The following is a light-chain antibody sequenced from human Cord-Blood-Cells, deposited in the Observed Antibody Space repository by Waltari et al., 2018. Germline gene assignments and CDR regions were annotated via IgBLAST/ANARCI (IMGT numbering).Light chain of an antibody. J-gene: IGLJ3*02. CDR1: SSNIGSTY. CDR2: RNN. Sequence: QSVLTQPPSASGTPGQSVTIPCSGSSSNIGSTYVYWYQQLPGTAPKLLIYRNNQRPSGVPDRFSGSKSGTSASLAISGLRSEDEADYYCAAWDDSLSGWVFGGGTKLTVL. V-gene: IGLV1-47*01. CDR3: AAWDDSLSGWV.